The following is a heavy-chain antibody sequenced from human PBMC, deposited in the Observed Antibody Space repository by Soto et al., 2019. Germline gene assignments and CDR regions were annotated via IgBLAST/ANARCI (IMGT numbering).Heavy chain of an antibody. J-gene: IGHJ6*02. Sequence: SETLSLTCTVSGGSISSGGYYWSWIRQHPGKGLEWIGYIYYSGSTYYNPSLKSRVTISVDTSKNQFSLKLSSVTVADTAVYYCARSGGYDRDKNYYYYGMDVSGPGTMVTVSS. CDR1: GGSISSGGYY. CDR2: IYYSGST. D-gene: IGHD3-22*01. CDR3: ARSGGYDRDKNYYYYGMDV. V-gene: IGHV4-31*03.